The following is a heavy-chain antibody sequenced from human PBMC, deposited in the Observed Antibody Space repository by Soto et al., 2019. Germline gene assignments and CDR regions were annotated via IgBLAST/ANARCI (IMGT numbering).Heavy chain of an antibody. CDR2: VSGRGGDT. CDR3: AKDPNYDFWSGFSAVYFDY. CDR1: GFSFSSFA. D-gene: IGHD3-3*01. J-gene: IGHJ4*02. Sequence: EVHLLQSGGGLVQPGGSLRLSCEASGFSFSSFALSWVRQFPGRGLEWVAAVSGRGGDTYYANSVKGRFTISRDNSQNTLFLQMNSLRAEDSAIYYCAKDPNYDFWSGFSAVYFDYWGQGTLVTVSS. V-gene: IGHV3-23*01.